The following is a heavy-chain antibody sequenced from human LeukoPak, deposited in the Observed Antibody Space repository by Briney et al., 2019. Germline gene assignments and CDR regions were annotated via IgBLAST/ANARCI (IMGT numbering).Heavy chain of an antibody. Sequence: GGSLRLSCAASGFTFSSYAMSWVRQAPGKGLEWVSSISSSSSYIYYADSVKGRFTISRDNAKNSLYLQMNSLRAEDTAVYYCARDSEGSSWAYYFDYWGQGTLVTVSS. CDR1: GFTFSSYA. D-gene: IGHD6-13*01. CDR2: ISSSSSYI. J-gene: IGHJ4*02. CDR3: ARDSEGSSWAYYFDY. V-gene: IGHV3-21*01.